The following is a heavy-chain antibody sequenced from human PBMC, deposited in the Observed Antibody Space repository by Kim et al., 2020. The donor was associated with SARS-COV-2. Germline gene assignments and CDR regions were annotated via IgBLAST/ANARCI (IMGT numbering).Heavy chain of an antibody. J-gene: IGHJ2*01. V-gene: IGHV4-34*01. CDR1: GGSFSGYY. Sequence: SETLSLTCAVYGGSFSGYYWSWIRQPPGKGLEWIGEINHSGRTNYNPSLKSRVTISVDTSKNQFSLKLTSVTAADTAVYYCARRWSNTSGWGNHYYDLWG. CDR2: INHSGRT. CDR3: ARRWSNTSGWGNHYYDL. D-gene: IGHD3-10*01.